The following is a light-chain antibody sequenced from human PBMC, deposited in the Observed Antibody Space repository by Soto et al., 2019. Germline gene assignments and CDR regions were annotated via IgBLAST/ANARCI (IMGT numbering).Light chain of an antibody. CDR1: QTITDW. CDR3: QQYETFSGT. V-gene: IGKV1-5*01. J-gene: IGKJ1*01. Sequence: DIQMTQSPSTLSASVGDRVTTTCRASQTITDWLAWYQQKPGKAPKLLIYGASNLESGVPSRFSGSGSGTEFTLTISSLQPDDFATYYCQQYETFSGTFGPGTKVDIK. CDR2: GAS.